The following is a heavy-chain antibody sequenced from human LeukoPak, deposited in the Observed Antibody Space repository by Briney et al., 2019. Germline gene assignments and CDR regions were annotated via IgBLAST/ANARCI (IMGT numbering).Heavy chain of an antibody. Sequence: ASAKVSCKASGYTFTSYAMNWVRQAPGRGLEWMGWINTNTGNPTYAQGFTGRFVFSLDTSVSTAYLQISSLKAEDTAVYYCARDLRRLGELSRFGYWGQGTLVTVSS. D-gene: IGHD3-16*02. J-gene: IGHJ4*02. V-gene: IGHV7-4-1*02. CDR3: ARDLRRLGELSRFGY. CDR1: GYTFTSYA. CDR2: INTNTGNP.